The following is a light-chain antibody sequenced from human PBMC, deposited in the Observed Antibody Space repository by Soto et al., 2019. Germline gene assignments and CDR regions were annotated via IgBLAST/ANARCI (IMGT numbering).Light chain of an antibody. CDR3: CSYAGSSRYV. Sequence: QSALTQPRSVSGSPGQSVTISCTATSSDVGDYRYVSWYQQHPGKAPKLIIYDVTERPSGVPDRFSASKSGKTASLTLSGLQAEDEADYYCCSYAGSSRYVFGTGTKLTVL. CDR1: SSDVGDYRY. V-gene: IGLV2-11*01. CDR2: DVT. J-gene: IGLJ1*01.